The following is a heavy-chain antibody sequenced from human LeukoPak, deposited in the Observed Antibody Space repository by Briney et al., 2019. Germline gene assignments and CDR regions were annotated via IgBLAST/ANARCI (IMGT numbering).Heavy chain of an antibody. CDR2: INAGNGNT. CDR3: ARGYCSSTSCYVEFDY. J-gene: IGHJ4*02. D-gene: IGHD2-2*01. V-gene: IGHV1-3*03. Sequence: ASVKVSCKASGYTFTGYYMHWVRQAPGQRLEWMGWINAGNGNTKYSQEFQGRVTITRDTSASTAYMELSSLRSEDMAVYYCARGYCSSTSCYVEFDYWGQGTLVTVSS. CDR1: GYTFTGYY.